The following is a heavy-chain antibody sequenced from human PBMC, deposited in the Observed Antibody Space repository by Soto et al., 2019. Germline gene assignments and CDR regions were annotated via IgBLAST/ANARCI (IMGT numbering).Heavy chain of an antibody. CDR3: ARDREMDYFDY. D-gene: IGHD2-2*03. CDR1: GYTFTGYY. CDR2: IIPDSGGT. V-gene: IGHV1-2*02. Sequence: EASVKVSCKASGYTFTGYYMHWVRQAPGQGLEWMGWIIPDSGGTHYAQKFQGRVTMTRDTSISTAYLELTRLRSDDTAVYYCARDREMDYFDYWGQGTLVTVSS. J-gene: IGHJ4*02.